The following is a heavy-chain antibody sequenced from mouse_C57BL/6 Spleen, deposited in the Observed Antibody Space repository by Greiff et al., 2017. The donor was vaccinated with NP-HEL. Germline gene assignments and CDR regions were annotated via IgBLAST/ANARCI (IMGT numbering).Heavy chain of an antibody. J-gene: IGHJ3*01. V-gene: IGHV1-9*01. CDR1: GYTFPGYW. Sequence: QVPLKQSGAELMKPGASVKLSCKATGYTFPGYWIEWVQQRPGHGLEWIGEILPGSGSPNYNEKFKGKATFTADTSSNTAYMQLSSLTTEDSAIYYCARKKGSNHPWFAYWGQGTLVTVSA. CDR2: ILPGSGSP. CDR3: ARKKGSNHPWFAY. D-gene: IGHD1-1*01.